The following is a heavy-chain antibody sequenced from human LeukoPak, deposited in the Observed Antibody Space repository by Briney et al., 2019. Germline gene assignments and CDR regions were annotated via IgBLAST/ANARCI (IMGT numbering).Heavy chain of an antibody. V-gene: IGHV3-11*04. CDR2: ISSSGSTK. Sequence: GGSLRLSCAASGLTVSNNYMNWVRQAPGKGLEWVSYISSSGSTKYYADSVKGRFTISRDNAKNSLYLQMISLRAEDTALYYCARVEGFIDYWGQGTLVTVSS. D-gene: IGHD3-16*02. CDR1: GLTVSNNY. CDR3: ARVEGFIDY. J-gene: IGHJ4*02.